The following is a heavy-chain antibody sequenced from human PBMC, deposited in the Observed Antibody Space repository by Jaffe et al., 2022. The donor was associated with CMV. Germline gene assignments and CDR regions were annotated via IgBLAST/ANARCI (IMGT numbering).Heavy chain of an antibody. CDR1: GGSISSSSYY. J-gene: IGHJ6*03. Sequence: QLQLQESGPGLVKPSETLSLTCTVSGGSISSSSYYWGWIRQPPGKGLEWIGSIYYSGSTYYNPSLKSRVTISVDTSKNQFSLKLSSVTAADTAVYYCVQLAPHYYYMDVWGKGTTVTVSS. D-gene: IGHD6-6*01. CDR2: IYYSGST. CDR3: VQLAPHYYYMDV. V-gene: IGHV4-39*01.